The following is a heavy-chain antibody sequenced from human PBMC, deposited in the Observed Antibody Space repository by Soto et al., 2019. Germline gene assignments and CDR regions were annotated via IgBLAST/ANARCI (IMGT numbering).Heavy chain of an antibody. J-gene: IGHJ4*02. CDR2: IYTSGST. CDR3: ARVYYDILTGFPYFDY. D-gene: IGHD3-9*01. Sequence: SETLSLTCAVSGDSISSSYYWSWIRQPAGKGLEWIGRIYTSGSTNYNPSLKSRVTMSVDTSKNQFSLKLSSVTAADTAVYYCARVYYDILTGFPYFDYWGQGTLVTVSS. CDR1: GDSISSSYY. V-gene: IGHV4-4*07.